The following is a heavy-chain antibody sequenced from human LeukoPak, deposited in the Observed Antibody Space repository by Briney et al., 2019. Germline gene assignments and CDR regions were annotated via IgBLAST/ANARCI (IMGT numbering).Heavy chain of an antibody. V-gene: IGHV4-30-4*01. Sequence: SQTLSLTCTVSGGSISGGDYYWSWIRQPPGKGLEWIGYIYYSGSTYYNPSLKSRVTISVDTSKNQFSLKLSSVTAADTAVYYCARVGVLLWFGELVGAFDIWGQGTMVTVSS. CDR2: IYYSGST. J-gene: IGHJ3*02. CDR3: ARVGVLLWFGELVGAFDI. D-gene: IGHD3-10*01. CDR1: GGSISGGDYY.